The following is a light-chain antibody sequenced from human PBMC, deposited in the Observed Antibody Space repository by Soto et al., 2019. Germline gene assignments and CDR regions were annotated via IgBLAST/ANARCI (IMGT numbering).Light chain of an antibody. CDR3: QQYYNWRT. CDR1: QSVSSN. CDR2: GAS. Sequence: DIVMTQSPGTLSVSPGERATLSCRASQSVSSNLAWYQQRPGQAPRLLIYGASTRATGIPARFSGSGSGTEFTLTITSLQSEDFAIYYCQQYYNWRTFGQGTKVDIK. J-gene: IGKJ1*01. V-gene: IGKV3-15*01.